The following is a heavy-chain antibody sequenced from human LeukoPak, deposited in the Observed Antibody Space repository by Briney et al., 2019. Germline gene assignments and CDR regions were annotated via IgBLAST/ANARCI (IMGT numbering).Heavy chain of an antibody. CDR3: AREGRFLEWFEADYYYYYMDV. Sequence: PSETVSLTCTVSGGSISSYYWSWIRQPAGKGLEWIGRIYTSGSTNYNHSLKSRVTMAVDTSKNQFSLKLSSVTAADTAVYYCAREGRFLEWFEADYYYYYMDVWGKGTTVTVSS. J-gene: IGHJ6*03. D-gene: IGHD3-3*01. CDR2: IYTSGST. CDR1: GGSISSYY. V-gene: IGHV4-4*07.